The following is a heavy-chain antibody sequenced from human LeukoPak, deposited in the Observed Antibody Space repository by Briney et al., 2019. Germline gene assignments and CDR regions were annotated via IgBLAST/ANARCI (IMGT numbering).Heavy chain of an antibody. CDR1: GGSISSSAYY. D-gene: IGHD6-13*01. V-gene: IGHV4-39*01. CDR3: ARVWGSRGSWRFDI. Sequence: SETLSLTCTVSGGSISSSAYYWGWIRQPPGKGLEWIGSIYYSGSTHYNPSLESRVTMSVDTSKNQFSLKLSSVTAADTAVYYCARVWGSRGSWRFDIWGQGTMVTVSS. CDR2: IYYSGST. J-gene: IGHJ3*02.